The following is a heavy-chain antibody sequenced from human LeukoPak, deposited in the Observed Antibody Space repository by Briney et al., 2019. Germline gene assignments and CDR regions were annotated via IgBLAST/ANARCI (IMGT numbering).Heavy chain of an antibody. CDR1: GFTFSSYS. V-gene: IGHV3-48*01. J-gene: IGHJ4*02. D-gene: IGHD2-2*01. CDR3: ARKVYHRFDY. CDR2: ISSSSSTI. Sequence: GGSLRLSCAASGFTFSSYSMNWVRQAPGKGLEWVSYISSSSSTIYYADSVKGRFTISRDNAKNSLYLQMNSLRAEDTAVYYCARKVYHRFDYWGQGTLVTVSS.